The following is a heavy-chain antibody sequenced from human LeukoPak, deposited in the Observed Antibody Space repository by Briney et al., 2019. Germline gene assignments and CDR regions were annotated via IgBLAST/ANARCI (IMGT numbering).Heavy chain of an antibody. V-gene: IGHV4-59*01. Sequence: SETLSLTCTVSGGSISSYYWSWIRQPPGKGLEWIGYIYYSGSTNYNPSLKSRVTISVDTSKNQFSLKLSSVTAADTAVYYCARAHIFRYFDWRPYYFDYWGQGTLVTVSS. CDR3: ARAHIFRYFDWRPYYFDY. CDR2: IYYSGST. D-gene: IGHD3-9*01. J-gene: IGHJ4*02. CDR1: GGSISSYY.